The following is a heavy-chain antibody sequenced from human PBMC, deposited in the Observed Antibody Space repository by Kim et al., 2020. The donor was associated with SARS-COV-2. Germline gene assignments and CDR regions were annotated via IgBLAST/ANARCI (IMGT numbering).Heavy chain of an antibody. CDR3: ARVTLWFRELFMDV. D-gene: IGHD3-10*01. V-gene: IGHV4-59*01. J-gene: IGHJ6*04. Sequence: NPSLTSLVTISVDTSKNHFSLKLSPVTAADTAVYYCARVTLWFRELFMDVWGKGTTVTVSS.